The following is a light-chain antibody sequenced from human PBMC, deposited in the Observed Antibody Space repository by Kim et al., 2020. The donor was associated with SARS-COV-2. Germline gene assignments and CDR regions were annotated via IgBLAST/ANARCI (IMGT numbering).Light chain of an antibody. CDR3: QHYNTYSLT. J-gene: IGKJ4*01. V-gene: IGKV1-5*03. CDR2: KTS. Sequence: ASVGDRVTIARRASQTISNCLAWYQQKPGKAPKLLIYKTSSLESGVPSRFSGSGSGTEFTLTISSLQPDDFATYYCQHYNTYSLTFGGGTKVDIK. CDR1: QTISNC.